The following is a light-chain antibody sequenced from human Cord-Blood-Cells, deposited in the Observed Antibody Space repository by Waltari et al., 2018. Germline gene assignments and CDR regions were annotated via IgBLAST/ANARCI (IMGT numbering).Light chain of an antibody. Sequence: SYELTQPSSVSVSPGQTARITCSGDVLATKYARCFQQKPGQAPVLVIYKDSERPSGIPERFSGPSSGTTVTLTISGAQVEDEADYYCYSAADNIGVFGGGTKLTVL. CDR2: KDS. J-gene: IGLJ3*02. CDR3: YSAADNIGV. V-gene: IGLV3-27*01. CDR1: VLATKY.